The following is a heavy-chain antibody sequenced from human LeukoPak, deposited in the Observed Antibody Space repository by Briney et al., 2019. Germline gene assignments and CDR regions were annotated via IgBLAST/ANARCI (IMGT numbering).Heavy chain of an antibody. J-gene: IGHJ4*02. Sequence: GGSLRLSCAASGFTFSSYWMSWVRQAPGKGLEWVANIKQDGSEKYYVDPVKGRFTISRDNAKNSLYLQMNSLRAEDTAVYYCARVRSGSDNDYWGQGTLVTVSS. CDR3: ARVRSGSDNDY. V-gene: IGHV3-7*01. D-gene: IGHD1-26*01. CDR1: GFTFSSYW. CDR2: IKQDGSEK.